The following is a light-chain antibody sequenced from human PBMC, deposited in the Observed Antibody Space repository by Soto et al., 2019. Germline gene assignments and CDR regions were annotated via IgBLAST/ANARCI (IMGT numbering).Light chain of an antibody. CDR3: EYYGSSII. CDR2: GTS. J-gene: IGKJ4*01. V-gene: IGKV3-20*01. CDR1: QSISNDH. Sequence: EIVLTQSPGTLSLSPGERVTLSCRTSQSISNDHLAWYQQKPGQAPRLLIHGTSNRATGIPDRFSGSGSGTAFTLTFSRLETEAFAVYYCEYYGSSIIFGRGTK.